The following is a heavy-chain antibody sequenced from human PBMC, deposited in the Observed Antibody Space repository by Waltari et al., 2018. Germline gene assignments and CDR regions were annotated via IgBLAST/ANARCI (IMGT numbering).Heavy chain of an antibody. CDR1: GFTFSSYA. CDR3: ARDLLGAYSI. CDR2: ISYDGSNK. D-gene: IGHD3-16*01. Sequence: AASGFTFSSYAMHWVRQAPGKGLEWVAVISYDGSNKYYADSVKGRFTISRDNSKNTLYLQMNSLRAEDTAVYYCARDLLGAYSIWGQGTLVTVSS. V-gene: IGHV3-30*01. J-gene: IGHJ4*02.